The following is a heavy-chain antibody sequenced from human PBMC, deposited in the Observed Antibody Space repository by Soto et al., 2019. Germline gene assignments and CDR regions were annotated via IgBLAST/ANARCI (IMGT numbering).Heavy chain of an antibody. CDR3: GGGTLVGPLDD. J-gene: IGHJ4*02. Sequence: PSEALSLTCAVYGGSFSGYYWSWIRQAPGKGLEWIGEINHSGSTNYNPSLKSRVTISVDTSKNQFSLDLTSVPAADTAVYYCGGGTLVGPLDDWGQGTLVTVSS. CDR2: INHSGST. V-gene: IGHV4-34*01. CDR1: GGSFSGYY. D-gene: IGHD1-26*01.